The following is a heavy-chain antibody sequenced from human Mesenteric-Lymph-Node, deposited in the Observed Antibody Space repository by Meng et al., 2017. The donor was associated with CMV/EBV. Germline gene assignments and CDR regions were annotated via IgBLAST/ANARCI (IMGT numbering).Heavy chain of an antibody. CDR2: IYYSGST. CDR1: GGSISSSSYY. J-gene: IGHJ4*02. V-gene: IGHV4-39*07. Sequence: SETLSLTCTVSGGSISSSSYYWGWIRQPPGKGLEWIGSIYYSGSTYYNPSLKSRVTISVDTSKNQFSLKLSSVTAADTAVYYCARWGGGLEEIAVAGTMDYWGQGTLVTVSS. CDR3: ARWGGGLEEIAVAGTMDY. D-gene: IGHD6-19*01.